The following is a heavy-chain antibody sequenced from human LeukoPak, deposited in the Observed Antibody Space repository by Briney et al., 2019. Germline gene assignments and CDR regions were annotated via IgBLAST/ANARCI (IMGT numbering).Heavy chain of an antibody. J-gene: IGHJ4*02. CDR1: GFTFSNYW. CDR3: ARDTYYTSGYYYGPFDY. V-gene: IGHV3-74*01. D-gene: IGHD3-22*01. Sequence: GGSLRLSCAASGFTFSNYWMHWVRQAPGKGLVWVSHINTDGSTTTYADPVKGRFTISRDNAKNTLYLQMHSLIAEDTAVYYCARDTYYTSGYYYGPFDYWGQGTLVTVSS. CDR2: INTDGSTT.